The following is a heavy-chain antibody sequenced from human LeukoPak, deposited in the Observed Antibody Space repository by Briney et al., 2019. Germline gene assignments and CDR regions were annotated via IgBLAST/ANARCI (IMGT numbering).Heavy chain of an antibody. Sequence: ASVKVSCKASGYTFTSYAMHWVRQAPGQRLEWMGWINAGNGNTKYSQKFQGRVTITRDTSASTAYMELSSLRSEDTAVYYCARDHGAAAGPADSWGQGTLVTVSS. CDR2: INAGNGNT. J-gene: IGHJ4*02. CDR3: ARDHGAAAGPADS. CDR1: GYTFTSYA. V-gene: IGHV1-3*01. D-gene: IGHD6-13*01.